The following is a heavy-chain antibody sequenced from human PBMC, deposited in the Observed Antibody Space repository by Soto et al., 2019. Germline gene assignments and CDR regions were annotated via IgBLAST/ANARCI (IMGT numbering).Heavy chain of an antibody. CDR2: IYYSGST. CDR3: ARDNGDYLYYFDY. J-gene: IGHJ4*02. CDR1: GGSISSYY. Sequence: QVQLQESGPGLVKPSETLSLTCTVSGGSISSYYWSWIRQPPGKGLEWIGYIYYSGSTNYNPSLKSRVTISVDTSKNQFSLKLSSVTAADTAVYYCARDNGDYLYYFDYWGQGTLVTVSS. D-gene: IGHD4-17*01. V-gene: IGHV4-59*01.